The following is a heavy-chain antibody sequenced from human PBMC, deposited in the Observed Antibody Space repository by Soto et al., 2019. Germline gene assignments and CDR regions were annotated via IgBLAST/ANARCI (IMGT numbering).Heavy chain of an antibody. CDR2: ISGSGGST. D-gene: IGHD3-22*01. Sequence: EVQLVESGGGLVQPGGSLRLSCAASGFTFSSYWMSWVRQAPGKGLEWVSAISGSGGSTYYADSVKGRFTISRDNSKNTLYLQMNSLRAEDTAVYYCAKDLAPYYYDSSGRRGFDYWGQGTLVTVSS. CDR3: AKDLAPYYYDSSGRRGFDY. V-gene: IGHV3-23*04. CDR1: GFTFSSYW. J-gene: IGHJ4*02.